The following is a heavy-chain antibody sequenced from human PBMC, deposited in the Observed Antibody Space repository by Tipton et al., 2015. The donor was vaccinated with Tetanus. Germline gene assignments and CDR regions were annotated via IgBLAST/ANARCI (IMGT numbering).Heavy chain of an antibody. J-gene: IGHJ4*02. CDR2: IYYNHDT. V-gene: IGHV4-31*03. CDR3: ARAISGSCASADY. Sequence: TLSLTCTVSGGSIYSGGYYWTWIRQRPGKGLEWIGYIYYNHDTYYNPSLKSRITISLDKSKNPFFLQLNSVTAADTAVYCCARAISGSCASADYWGQGTLVTVSS. CDR1: GGSIYSGGYY. D-gene: IGHD1-26*01.